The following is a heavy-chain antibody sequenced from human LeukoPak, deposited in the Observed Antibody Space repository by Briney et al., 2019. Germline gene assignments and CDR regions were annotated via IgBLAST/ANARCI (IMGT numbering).Heavy chain of an antibody. Sequence: AASVKVSCKASGGTFSSYAISWVRQAPGQGLEWMGGIIPIFGTANYAQKFQGRVTITTDESTSTAYMELSSLRSEDTAVYYCALARGGYYYVGFDYWGQGTLVTVSS. CDR3: ALARGGYYYVGFDY. V-gene: IGHV1-69*05. CDR1: GGTFSSYA. J-gene: IGHJ4*02. D-gene: IGHD3-22*01. CDR2: IIPIFGTA.